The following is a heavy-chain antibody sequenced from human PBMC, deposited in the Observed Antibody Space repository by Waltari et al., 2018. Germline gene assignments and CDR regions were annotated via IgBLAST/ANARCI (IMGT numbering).Heavy chain of an antibody. CDR1: GGSFSGYY. V-gene: IGHV4-34*01. D-gene: IGHD1-26*01. CDR3: ARGNGGYSD. J-gene: IGHJ4*02. CDR2: VDHGGSA. Sequence: QVQLQQWGAGLLKPSETLSLTCGVSGGSFSGYYWGWIRQPPGKGLVWIGEVDHGGSATYPPSLKSRVTMSVDTSSNPFSLKMISVTAADTAVYYCARGNGGYSDWGPGALVAVSS.